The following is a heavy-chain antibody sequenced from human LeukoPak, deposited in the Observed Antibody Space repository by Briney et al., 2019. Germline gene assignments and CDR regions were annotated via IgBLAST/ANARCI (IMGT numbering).Heavy chain of an antibody. CDR1: GGSFSGYY. CDR2: INHSGST. J-gene: IGHJ6*02. CDR3: ARDLGVRGMDV. V-gene: IGHV4-34*01. Sequence: SETLSLTCAVYGGSFSGYYWSWIRRPPGKGLEWIGEINHSGSTNYNPSLKSRVTISVDTSKNQFSLKLSSVTAADTAIYYCARDLGVRGMDVWGQGTTVTVSS. D-gene: IGHD2-21*01.